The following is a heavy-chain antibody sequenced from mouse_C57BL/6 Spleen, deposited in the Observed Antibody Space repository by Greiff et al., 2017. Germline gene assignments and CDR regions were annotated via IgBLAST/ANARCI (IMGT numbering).Heavy chain of an antibody. D-gene: IGHD3-1*01. CDR1: GYTFTDYN. V-gene: IGHV1-18*01. Sequence: EVQLKESGPELVKPGASVKIPCKASGYTFTDYNMDWVKQSHGKSLEWIGDINPNNGGTIYNQKFKGKATLTVDKSSSTAYMELRSLTSEDTAVYYCAREAQLRLQGFAYWGQGTLVTVSA. CDR3: AREAQLRLQGFAY. CDR2: INPNNGGT. J-gene: IGHJ3*01.